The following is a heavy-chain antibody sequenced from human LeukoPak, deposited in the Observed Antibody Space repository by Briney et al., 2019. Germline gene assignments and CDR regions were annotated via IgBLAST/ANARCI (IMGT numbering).Heavy chain of an antibody. J-gene: IGHJ5*02. V-gene: IGHV4-59*01. CDR3: ARDARFYGSGTQPAGWFDP. Sequence: SETLSLTCTVSGGSISSYYWSWIRQPPGKGLEWLGYIYYSGSTNYNPSLKSRVTISVDTSKNQFSLKLSSVTAADTAVYYCARDARFYGSGTQPAGWFDPWGQGTLVTVSS. D-gene: IGHD3-10*01. CDR2: IYYSGST. CDR1: GGSISSYY.